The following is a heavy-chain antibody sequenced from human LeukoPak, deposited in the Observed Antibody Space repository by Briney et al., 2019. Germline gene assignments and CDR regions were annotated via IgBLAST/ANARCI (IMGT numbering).Heavy chain of an antibody. CDR1: GYTFTSYA. CDR3: ARVLVRGVITSLGY. Sequence: GGSVRVSCTASGYTFTSYAMHWVRQAPGQRLEWMGWINAGNGNTKYSQKFQGRVTITRDTSASTAYMELSSLRSEDTAVYYCARVLVRGVITSLGYWGQGTLVTVSS. J-gene: IGHJ4*02. V-gene: IGHV1-3*01. D-gene: IGHD3-10*01. CDR2: INAGNGNT.